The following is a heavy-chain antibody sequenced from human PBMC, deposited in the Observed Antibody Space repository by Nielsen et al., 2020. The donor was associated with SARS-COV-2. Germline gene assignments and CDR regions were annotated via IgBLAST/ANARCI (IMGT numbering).Heavy chain of an antibody. CDR2: IKLDGSEK. D-gene: IGHD5-12*01. CDR3: ARVGGSGDYDYYYYYYGMDV. Sequence: GGSLRLSCVVSGFTIRGYWMTWVRQAPGKGLEWVGNIKLDGSEKYYVDSVKGRFTISRDNARNTLYLQMNSLRVEDTAVYYCARVGGSGDYDYYYYYYGMDVWGQGTTVTVSS. CDR1: GFTIRGYW. J-gene: IGHJ6*02. V-gene: IGHV3-7*01.